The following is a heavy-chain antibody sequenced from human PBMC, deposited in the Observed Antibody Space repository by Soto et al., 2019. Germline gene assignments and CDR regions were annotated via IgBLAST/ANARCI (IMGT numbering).Heavy chain of an antibody. CDR2: ISYDGNNK. CDR3: VRDDDGSGYYYGYFDY. D-gene: IGHD3-22*01. V-gene: IGHV3-30*03. CDR1: GFTFSSSG. J-gene: IGHJ4*02. Sequence: GGSLRLSCAASGFTFSSSGMHWVRQAPGKGLEWVAVISYDGNNKYYADSVKGRFTISRDNSKNTLYLQMNSLRAEDTAVYYCVRDDDGSGYYYGYFDYWGQGTLVTVSS.